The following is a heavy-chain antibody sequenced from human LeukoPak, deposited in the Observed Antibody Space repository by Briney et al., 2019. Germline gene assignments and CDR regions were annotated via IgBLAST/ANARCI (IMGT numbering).Heavy chain of an antibody. CDR1: GDSISSRSYY. Sequence: PSETLSLTCTVSGDSISSRSYYWGWIRQPPGKGLEWIGYIYYSGSTNYNPSLKSRVTISVDTSKNQFSLKLSSVTAADTAVYYCARDRTYGDYVVESYYGMDVWGQGTTVTVSS. D-gene: IGHD4-17*01. V-gene: IGHV4-61*01. CDR3: ARDRTYGDYVVESYYGMDV. CDR2: IYYSGST. J-gene: IGHJ6*02.